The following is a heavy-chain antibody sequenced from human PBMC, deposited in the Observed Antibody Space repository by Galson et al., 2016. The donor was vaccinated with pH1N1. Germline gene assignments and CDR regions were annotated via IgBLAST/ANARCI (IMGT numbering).Heavy chain of an antibody. Sequence: SVKVSCKASRDTFSSYVLNWVRQAPGHGLEWMGGIIPIFDTSNYAQKFQGRVTITADKSTSTAYMELNSLRSEDTAMYYCARNMHLYCSSASCRVYYFDYWGQGTLVTVSS. CDR1: RDTFSSYV. D-gene: IGHD2-2*01. J-gene: IGHJ4*02. CDR2: IIPIFDTS. V-gene: IGHV1-69*06. CDR3: ARNMHLYCSSASCRVYYFDY.